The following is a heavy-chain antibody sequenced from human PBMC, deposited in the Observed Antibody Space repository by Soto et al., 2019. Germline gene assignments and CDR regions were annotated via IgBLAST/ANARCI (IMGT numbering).Heavy chain of an antibody. D-gene: IGHD5-12*01. CDR1: GGTFSSYA. V-gene: IGHV1-69*01. Sequence: QVQLVQSGAEVKKPGSSVKVSCKASGGTFSSYAISWVRQAPGQGLEWMGGIIPIFGTANYAQKFQGRVTITADESTSTAYMELSSLRSEDTAVYYCARVGGGYDRHYYYGMDVWGQGTTVTVSS. CDR3: ARVGGGYDRHYYYGMDV. CDR2: IIPIFGTA. J-gene: IGHJ6*02.